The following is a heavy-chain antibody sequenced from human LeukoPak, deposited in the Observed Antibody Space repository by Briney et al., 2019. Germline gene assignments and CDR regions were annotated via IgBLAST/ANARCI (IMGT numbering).Heavy chain of an antibody. Sequence: GEPLKISCKGSGYNFANYWIGWLRQMPGKGLEWMGIIYPGDSDTRYTASFQGQVTISADKSISTAYLQWSSLKASDTAMYYCARSRGDNNWFDPWGQGTLVTVSS. CDR1: GYNFANYW. D-gene: IGHD7-27*01. J-gene: IGHJ5*02. V-gene: IGHV5-51*01. CDR2: IYPGDSDT. CDR3: ARSRGDNNWFDP.